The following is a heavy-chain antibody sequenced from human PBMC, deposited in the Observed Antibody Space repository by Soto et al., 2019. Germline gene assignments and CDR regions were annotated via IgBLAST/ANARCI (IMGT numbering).Heavy chain of an antibody. D-gene: IGHD2-2*01. CDR1: GGSITSTIDY. CDR2: IYYDGST. Sequence: KPSETLSLTCSVSGGSITSTIDYWGWIRQSPGKGLEWIGNIYYDGSTFYNPSLKSRVTISVDTSKRQFSLRVSSVTAADTAVYYCARRGSASWRNWFDSWGQGTLVTVSS. V-gene: IGHV4-39*01. CDR3: ARRGSASWRNWFDS. J-gene: IGHJ5*01.